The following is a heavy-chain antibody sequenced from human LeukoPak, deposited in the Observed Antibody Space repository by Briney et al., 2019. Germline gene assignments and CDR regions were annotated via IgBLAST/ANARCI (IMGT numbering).Heavy chain of an antibody. Sequence: PSETLSLTCTVSGGSISSSSYYWGWIRQPPGKGLEWIGSIYFSGRTYYNMSLKSRVTISIDTSKNQFSLKVNSVTAADTAVYYCARDNPYGSGTDYWDQGTLVTVSS. CDR3: ARDNPYGSGTDY. D-gene: IGHD3-10*01. V-gene: IGHV4-39*07. J-gene: IGHJ4*02. CDR1: GGSISSSSYY. CDR2: IYFSGRT.